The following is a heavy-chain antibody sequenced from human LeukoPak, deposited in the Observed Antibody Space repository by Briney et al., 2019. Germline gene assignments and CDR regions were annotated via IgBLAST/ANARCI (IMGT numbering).Heavy chain of an antibody. CDR1: GYTFTGYY. CDR2: INPNSGGT. Sequence: ASVKVSCKASGYTFTGYYMHWVRQAPGRGLEWMGWINPNSGGTNYAQKFQGRVTMTRDTSISTAYMELSRLRSDDTAVYYCARDSGYDSSYFDYWGQGTLVTVSS. J-gene: IGHJ4*02. CDR3: ARDSGYDSSYFDY. D-gene: IGHD5-12*01. V-gene: IGHV1-2*02.